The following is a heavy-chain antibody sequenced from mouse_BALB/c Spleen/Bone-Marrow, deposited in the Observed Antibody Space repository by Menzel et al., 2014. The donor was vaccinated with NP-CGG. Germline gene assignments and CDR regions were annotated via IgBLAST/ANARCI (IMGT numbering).Heavy chain of an antibody. J-gene: IGHJ1*01. D-gene: IGHD1-2*01. CDR3: ARHYNYYFDV. V-gene: IGHV1S81*02. CDR2: INPSNGRA. CDR1: GYTFTNYW. Sequence: VQLQQSGAGVVKPGASVRLSCKTSGYTFTNYWMHWVKQRPGQGLEWIGDINPSNGRATYSEKFKSKATLTVDTSSSTAYMQLSSLTSEDSAVYYCARHYNYYFDVWGAGTTVTVSS.